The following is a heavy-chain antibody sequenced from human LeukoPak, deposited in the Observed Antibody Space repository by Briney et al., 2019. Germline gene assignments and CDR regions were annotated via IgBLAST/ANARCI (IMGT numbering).Heavy chain of an antibody. J-gene: IGHJ3*02. CDR2: IKQDGSEK. Sequence: PGGSLRLSCAASGLTFSIYWMSWVRQAPGKGLEWVANIKQDGSEKYYVDSVEGRFTISRDNAKNSLYLQMNSLRAEDTAVYYCARVSGAFDIWGQGTMVTVSS. V-gene: IGHV3-7*01. CDR3: ARVSGAFDI. CDR1: GLTFSIYW.